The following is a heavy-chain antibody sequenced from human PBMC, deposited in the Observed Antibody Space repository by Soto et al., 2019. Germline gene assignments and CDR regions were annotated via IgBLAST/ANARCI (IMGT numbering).Heavy chain of an antibody. V-gene: IGHV3-30*18. Sequence: PGGSLRLSCAASGFTFSSYGMHWVRQAPGKGLEWVAVISYDGSNKYYADSVKGRFTISRDNSKNTLYLQMNSLRAEDTAVYYCAKDLGGVDDYWGQGTLVTVSS. CDR2: ISYDGSNK. D-gene: IGHD2-8*02. CDR1: GFTFSSYG. J-gene: IGHJ4*02. CDR3: AKDLGGVDDY.